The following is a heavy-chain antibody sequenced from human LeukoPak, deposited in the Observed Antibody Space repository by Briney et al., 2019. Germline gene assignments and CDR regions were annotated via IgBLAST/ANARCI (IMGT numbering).Heavy chain of an antibody. V-gene: IGHV3-73*01. CDR1: GFTFSGSA. D-gene: IGHD4/OR15-4a*01. Sequence: GGSLRLSCAASGFTFSGSAMHWVRQASGKGLEWVGRIRSKANHYATAYAASVKGRFTVSRDDSKNTAYLQMNSLRAEDTAVYYCARRAGAYSHPYDYWGQGTLVTVSS. CDR3: ARRAGAYSHPYDY. J-gene: IGHJ4*02. CDR2: IRSKANHYAT.